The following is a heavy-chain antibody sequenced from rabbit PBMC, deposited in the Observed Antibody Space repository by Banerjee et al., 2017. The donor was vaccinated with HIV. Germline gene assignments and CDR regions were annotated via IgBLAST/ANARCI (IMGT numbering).Heavy chain of an antibody. D-gene: IGHD7-1*01. CDR2: IYVGSSGST. CDR1: GFSFSDNYW. J-gene: IGHJ4*01. V-gene: IGHV1S45*01. Sequence: QEQLEESGGDLVKPEGSLTLTCTASGFSFSDNYWICWVRQAPGKGLEWIASIYVGSSGSTYYASWAKGRFTISKTSTTVTLQMTSLTAADTATYFCAKSGDNTASYFNLWGQGTLVTVS. CDR3: AKSGDNTASYFNL.